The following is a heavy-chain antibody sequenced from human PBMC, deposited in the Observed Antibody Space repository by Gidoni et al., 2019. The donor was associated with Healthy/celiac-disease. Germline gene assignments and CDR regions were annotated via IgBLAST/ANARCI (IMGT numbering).Heavy chain of an antibody. CDR3: ATKTYYDYVWGSYRPGGEYFDY. Sequence: QVQLVQSGAEVKKPGASVKVSCKVSGYTLTELSIHWVRQAPGKGLEWMGGFDPEDGETIYAQKFQGRVTMTEDTSTDTAYMELSSLRSEDTAVYYCATKTYYDYVWGSYRPGGEYFDYWGQGTLVTVSS. CDR1: GYTLTELS. CDR2: FDPEDGET. V-gene: IGHV1-24*01. D-gene: IGHD3-16*02. J-gene: IGHJ4*02.